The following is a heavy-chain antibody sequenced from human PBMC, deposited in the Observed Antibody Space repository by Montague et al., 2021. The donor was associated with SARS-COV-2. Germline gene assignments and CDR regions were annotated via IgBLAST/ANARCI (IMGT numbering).Heavy chain of an antibody. D-gene: IGHD1-14*01. J-gene: IGHJ4*02. CDR1: GFTFSEYH. CDR2: ISRDSAEV. Sequence: SLRLSCAASGFTFSEYHMTWVRQAPGKGLQWVSYISRDSAEVYYAESVKDRFSISRDNDRSALYLQLNNLRNEDTATYYCARDSGITGADDYWGQGTLVVVSS. V-gene: IGHV3-48*02. CDR3: ARDSGITGADDY.